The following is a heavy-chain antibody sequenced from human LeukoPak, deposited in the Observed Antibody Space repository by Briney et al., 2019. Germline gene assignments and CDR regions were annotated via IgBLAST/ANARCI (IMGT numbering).Heavy chain of an antibody. CDR3: ARLRDTALDYYFDY. D-gene: IGHD5-18*01. V-gene: IGHV5-51*01. CDR2: IYLGDSDT. CDR1: GYSFTTYW. Sequence: GESLKISCKGSGYSFTTYWIGWVRQMPGKGLEWMGIIYLGDSDTRYSPSFQGQVTISADKSITTAYLQWSSLKASDTAMYYCARLRDTALDYYFDYWGRGALVTVSS. J-gene: IGHJ4*02.